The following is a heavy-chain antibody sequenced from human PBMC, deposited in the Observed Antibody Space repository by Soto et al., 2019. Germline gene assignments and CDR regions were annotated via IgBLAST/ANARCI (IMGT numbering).Heavy chain of an antibody. CDR2: INAGNGNT. Sequence: QVQLVQSGAEVKKPGASVKVSCKASGYTFTSYAMHWVRQAPGQSLEWMGWINAGNGNTKNSQMFQGRVTITRDTSASTAYRELSSLRSEDTAVYYCASSYYYDSSGYSSLYYYYGMDVWGQGTTVTVSS. J-gene: IGHJ6*02. D-gene: IGHD3-22*01. CDR1: GYTFTSYA. V-gene: IGHV1-3*01. CDR3: ASSYYYDSSGYSSLYYYYGMDV.